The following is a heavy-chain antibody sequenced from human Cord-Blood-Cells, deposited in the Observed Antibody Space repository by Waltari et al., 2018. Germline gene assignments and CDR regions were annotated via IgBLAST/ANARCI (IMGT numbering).Heavy chain of an antibody. V-gene: IGHV3-33*01. CDR2: IWYDGSNK. J-gene: IGHJ4*02. CDR1: GFTFSSYG. CDR3: ARGGLYFDY. Sequence: QVQLVESGGGVVQPGRSLRLSCAASGFTFSSYGMHWVRPAPGKGLEWVAVIWYDGSNKYYADSVKGRFTISRDNSKNTLYLQMNSLRAEDTAVYYCARGGLYFDYWGQGTLVTVSS.